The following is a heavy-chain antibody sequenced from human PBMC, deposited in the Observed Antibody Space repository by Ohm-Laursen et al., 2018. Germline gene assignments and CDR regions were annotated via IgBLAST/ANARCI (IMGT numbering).Heavy chain of an antibody. CDR2: IKQDGSEK. Sequence: GSLRLSCAASGFTFSSYWMSWVRQAPGKGLEWVANIKQDGSEKYYVDSVKGRFTISRDNAKNSLYLQMNSLRAEDTAVYYCANGGRDTLIVVVGNAFDIWGQGTMVTVSS. CDR1: GFTFSSYW. J-gene: IGHJ3*02. V-gene: IGHV3-7*03. D-gene: IGHD3-22*01. CDR3: ANGGRDTLIVVVGNAFDI.